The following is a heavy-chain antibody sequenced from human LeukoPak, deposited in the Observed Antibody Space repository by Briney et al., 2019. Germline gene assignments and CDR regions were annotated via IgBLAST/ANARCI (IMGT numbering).Heavy chain of an antibody. CDR3: ARDKSSSWYSDAFDI. V-gene: IGHV4-38-2*02. Sequence: PSETLSLTCTVSGYSISSGYYWGWIRQPPGKGLEWIGSIYHSGSTYYNPSLKSRVTISADTSKNQFSLKLSSVTAADTAVYYCARDKSSSWYSDAFDIWGQGTMVTVSS. CDR1: GYSISSGYY. CDR2: IYHSGST. J-gene: IGHJ3*02. D-gene: IGHD6-13*01.